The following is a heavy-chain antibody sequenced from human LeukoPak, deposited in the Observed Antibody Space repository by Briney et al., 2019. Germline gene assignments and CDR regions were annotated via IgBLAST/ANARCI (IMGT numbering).Heavy chain of an antibody. D-gene: IGHD7-27*01. CDR2: ISAYNGNT. CDR1: GYTFTSYG. Sequence: GASVKVSCKASGYTFTSYGISWVRQAPGQGLGWMGWISAYNGNTNYAQKLRGRVTMTTDTSTSTAYMEPRSLRSDDTAVYYCARDLGTPYYYYGMDVWGQGTTVTVSS. V-gene: IGHV1-18*01. J-gene: IGHJ6*02. CDR3: ARDLGTPYYYYGMDV.